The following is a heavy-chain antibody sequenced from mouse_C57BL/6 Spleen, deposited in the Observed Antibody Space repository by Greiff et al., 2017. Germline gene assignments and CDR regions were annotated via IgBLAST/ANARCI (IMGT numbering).Heavy chain of an antibody. D-gene: IGHD1-1*01. J-gene: IGHJ3*01. Sequence: QVQLQQSGPELVKPGASVKISCKASGYAFSSSWMNWVKQRPGKGLEWIGRIYPGDGDTNYNGKFKGKATLTADKSSSTAYMQLSGLTSVDSAVYFCARSVPFAYWGQGTLVTVSA. CDR3: ARSVPFAY. CDR1: GYAFSSSW. CDR2: IYPGDGDT. V-gene: IGHV1-82*01.